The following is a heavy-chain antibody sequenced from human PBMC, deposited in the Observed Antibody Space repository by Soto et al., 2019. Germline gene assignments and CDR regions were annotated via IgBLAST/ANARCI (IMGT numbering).Heavy chain of an antibody. Sequence: SQTLSLTCAISGDSVSSNSAAWNWIRQSPSRGLEWLGRTFYRSKWYNDYAVSVKSRITINPDTSKNQFSLQLNSVTPEDTAVYYCARENVRPQLANYFVSWPEGTLVTVSP. V-gene: IGHV6-1*01. J-gene: IGHJ4*02. CDR2: TFYRSKWYN. CDR3: ARENVRPQLANYFVS. CDR1: GDSVSSNSAA. D-gene: IGHD6-13*01.